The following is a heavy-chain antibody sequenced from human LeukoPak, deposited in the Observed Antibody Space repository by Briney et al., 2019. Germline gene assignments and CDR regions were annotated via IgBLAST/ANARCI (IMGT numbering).Heavy chain of an antibody. V-gene: IGHV4-61*05. CDR3: ARAYCSGGSCYSSRGMFDP. J-gene: IGHJ5*02. CDR2: IYYSGST. D-gene: IGHD2-15*01. CDR1: GGSISSSSYY. Sequence: SETLSLTCTVSGGSISSSSYYWGWIRQPPGKGLEWIGYIYYSGSTNYNPSLKSRVTISVDTSKNQFSLKLSSVTAADTAVYYCARAYCSGGSCYSSRGMFDPWGHGTLVTVSS.